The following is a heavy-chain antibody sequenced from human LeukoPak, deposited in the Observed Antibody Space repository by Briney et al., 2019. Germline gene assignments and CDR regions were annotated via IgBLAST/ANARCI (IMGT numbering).Heavy chain of an antibody. CDR2: IYPSDSDT. Sequence: GEPPKISCQGSGYNFTNYWSGWVRQMPGKGLEGMGGIYPSDSDTRYSPSFHGQVTISADKSISTAYLQWSTLKASDTAMYYCARHSPVVTLNSDYYYGMDVWGQGTTVTVSS. CDR3: ARHSPVVTLNSDYYYGMDV. V-gene: IGHV5-51*01. D-gene: IGHD4-23*01. CDR1: GYNFTNYW. J-gene: IGHJ6*02.